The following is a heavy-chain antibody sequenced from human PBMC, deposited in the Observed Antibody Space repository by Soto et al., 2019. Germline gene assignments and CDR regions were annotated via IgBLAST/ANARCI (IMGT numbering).Heavy chain of an antibody. V-gene: IGHV4-31*03. CDR3: ARVATNTVATLDYYYGMDV. CDR2: IYYSGST. Sequence: PSETLSLTCTVSGGSISSGGYYWSWIRQHPGKGLEWIGYIYYSGSTYYNPSLKSRVTISVDTSKNQFSLKLSSVTAADTAVYYCARVATNTVATLDYYYGMDVWGQGTTVTVSS. J-gene: IGHJ6*02. CDR1: GGSISSGGYY. D-gene: IGHD4-17*01.